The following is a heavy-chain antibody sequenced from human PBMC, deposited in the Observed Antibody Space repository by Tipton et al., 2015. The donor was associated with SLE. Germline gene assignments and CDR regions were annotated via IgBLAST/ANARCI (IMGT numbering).Heavy chain of an antibody. Sequence: TLSLTCAVYGGSFSGYYWSWIRQPPGKGLEYIGEINHRGSTNYNPSLKSRVTISVDTSKNQFSLKLTYVTAADTAVYYCVRDLYEMGAFDIWGQGTMVTVSS. D-gene: IGHD5-24*01. CDR3: VRDLYEMGAFDI. V-gene: IGHV4-34*01. J-gene: IGHJ3*02. CDR1: GGSFSGYY. CDR2: INHRGST.